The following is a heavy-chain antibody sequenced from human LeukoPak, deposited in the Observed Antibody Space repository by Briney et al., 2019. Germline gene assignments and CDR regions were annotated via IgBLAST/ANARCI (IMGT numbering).Heavy chain of an antibody. Sequence: SETLSLTCAVYGGSFSGYYWSWIRQPPGKGLEWIGEINHSGSTYYNPSLKSRVTISVDTSKNQFSLKLSSVTAADTAVYYCARHFVVVVPAVTNWFDPWGQGTLVTVSS. V-gene: IGHV4-34*01. D-gene: IGHD2-2*01. CDR3: ARHFVVVVPAVTNWFDP. CDR1: GGSFSGYY. CDR2: INHSGST. J-gene: IGHJ5*02.